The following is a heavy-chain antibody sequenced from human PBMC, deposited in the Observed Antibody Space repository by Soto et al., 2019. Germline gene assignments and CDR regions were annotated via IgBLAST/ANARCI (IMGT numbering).Heavy chain of an antibody. D-gene: IGHD5-18*01. V-gene: IGHV1-18*04. J-gene: IGHJ4*02. CDR2: ISGYNDRT. Sequence: QVQLVQSGPEVKRPGSSVKVSCKTSGYTFTAYGISWVLQAPGQGLEWVGWISGYNDRTNYAQRLQGRVTVTTDTSTTTADMELSSLRSYDTAVYYCARDHITWIEIFDYWGQGTLVTVSS. CDR3: ARDHITWIEIFDY. CDR1: GYTFTAYG.